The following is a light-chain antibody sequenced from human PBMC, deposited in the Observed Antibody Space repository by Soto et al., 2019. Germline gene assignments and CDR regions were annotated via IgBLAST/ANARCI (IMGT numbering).Light chain of an antibody. Sequence: DIQMTQSPSSLSASVGDRVTITCRASQTIDTYLNWYQQNPGKAPKLLIYAASTLKNGVPSRFIGSGSGTDSTLTISSLQPEDFATYYCQQSTGLPSTFGHGTKLEIK. CDR1: QTIDTY. CDR2: AAS. J-gene: IGKJ2*01. V-gene: IGKV1-39*01. CDR3: QQSTGLPST.